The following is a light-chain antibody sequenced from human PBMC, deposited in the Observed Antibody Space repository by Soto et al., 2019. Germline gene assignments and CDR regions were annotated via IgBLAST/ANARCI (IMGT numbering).Light chain of an antibody. V-gene: IGLV2-8*01. CDR2: EVS. Sequence: QSALTQPPSASGSPGQSVTISCTGTSSDVGGYNYVSWYQQHPGKAPKLMIYEVSKRPSGVPDRFSGSKSGNTASLTVSGLQAEEEADYYCSSYAGSNNFFGTGTKVTVL. CDR3: SSYAGSNNF. CDR1: SSDVGGYNY. J-gene: IGLJ1*01.